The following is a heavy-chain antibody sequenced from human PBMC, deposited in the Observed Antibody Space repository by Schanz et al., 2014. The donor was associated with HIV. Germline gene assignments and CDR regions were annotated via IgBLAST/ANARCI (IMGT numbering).Heavy chain of an antibody. CDR2: INPKSGDT. Sequence: QVQLVQSGAEVKKPGGSVKVSCTASGYTFVDHYVHWVRQAPGQGLEWLGWINPKSGDTNFAQKFQGRVTMTRDTSISTAYMELSRLRSDDTAVYYCAREGTAARQFYYYGMDVWGQGTTVTVSS. D-gene: IGHD6-6*01. J-gene: IGHJ6*02. CDR3: AREGTAARQFYYYGMDV. V-gene: IGHV1-2*02. CDR1: GYTFVDHY.